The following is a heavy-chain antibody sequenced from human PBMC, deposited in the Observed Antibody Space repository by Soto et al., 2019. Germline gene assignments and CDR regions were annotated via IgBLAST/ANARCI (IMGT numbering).Heavy chain of an antibody. CDR3: ARDVFY. Sequence: QVQLVQSGAEMKKPGASVKVSCKASGYTFSSHGINWVRQAPGQRLEWVGWISADDGYTNYAQNLQDRVIMTTDTSTSPAYMELTSLRSDDTAVYYCARDVFYWGQGTLVTVSS. V-gene: IGHV1-18*01. CDR2: ISADDGYT. CDR1: GYTFSSHG. J-gene: IGHJ4*02.